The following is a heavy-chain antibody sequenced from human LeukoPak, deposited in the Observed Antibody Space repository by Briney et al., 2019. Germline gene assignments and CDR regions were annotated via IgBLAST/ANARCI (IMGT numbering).Heavy chain of an antibody. V-gene: IGHV3-74*01. CDR3: ARDTYDISGYYYGPFDY. CDR1: GFTFSSYW. Sequence: GGSLRLSCAASGFTFSSYWMHWVRQAPGKGLAWVSRINTDGSSTSYADSVKGRFTISRDNAKNTLYLQMNSLRAEDTAVYYCARDTYDISGYYYGPFDYWGQGTLVTVSS. D-gene: IGHD3-22*01. J-gene: IGHJ4*02. CDR2: INTDGSST.